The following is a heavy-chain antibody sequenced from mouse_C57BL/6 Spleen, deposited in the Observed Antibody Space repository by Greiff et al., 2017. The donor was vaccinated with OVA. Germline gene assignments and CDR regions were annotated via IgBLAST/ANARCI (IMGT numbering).Heavy chain of an antibody. CDR3: AREGSITTVVARYFDV. J-gene: IGHJ1*03. CDR1: GFTFSDYY. D-gene: IGHD1-1*01. Sequence: EVKLVESEGGLVQPGSSMKLSCTASGFTFSDYYMAWVRQVPEKGLEWVANINYDGSSTYYLDSLKSRFIISRDNAKNILYLQMSSLKSEDTATYYCAREGSITTVVARYFDVWGTGTTVTVSS. V-gene: IGHV5-16*01. CDR2: INYDGSST.